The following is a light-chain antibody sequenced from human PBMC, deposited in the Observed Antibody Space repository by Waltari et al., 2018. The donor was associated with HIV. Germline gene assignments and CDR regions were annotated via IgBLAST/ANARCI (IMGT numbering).Light chain of an antibody. Sequence: SVLTQAPSASGTPGQRVTISSSGSSSYIGSNYVYWCQQLPGTAPKLLIYRDNQRPSGVPDRISGSRSGTSASLAFPGLRSESSMGCRPEWSGLFGGGTRLTVL. V-gene: IGLV1-47*01. J-gene: IGLJ2*01. CDR3: EWSGL. CDR1: SSYIGSNY. CDR2: RDN.